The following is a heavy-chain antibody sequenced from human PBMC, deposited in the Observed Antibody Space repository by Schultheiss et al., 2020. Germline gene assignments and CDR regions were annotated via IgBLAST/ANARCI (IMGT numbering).Heavy chain of an antibody. V-gene: IGHV4-59*01. CDR1: GGSISSYY. Sequence: SETLSLTCTVSGGSISSYYWSWIRQPPGKGLEWIGYIYYSGSTNYNPSLKSRVTISVDTSKNQFSLKLSSVTAADTAVYYCARGHWGNGGNFQFDYWGQGTLVTVSS. J-gene: IGHJ4*02. CDR3: ARGHWGNGGNFQFDY. D-gene: IGHD4-23*01. CDR2: IYYSGST.